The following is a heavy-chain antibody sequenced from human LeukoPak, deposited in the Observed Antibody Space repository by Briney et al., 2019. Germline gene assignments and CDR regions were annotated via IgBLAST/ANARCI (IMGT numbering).Heavy chain of an antibody. V-gene: IGHV4-39*07. CDR3: ARGLGYCSGGSCPPGPANYYYYGMDV. CDR1: GDSIWTSSSY. D-gene: IGHD2-15*01. CDR2: LSSGGNT. Sequence: SDTLSLTCSVSGDSIWTSSSYWVWIRQSPERGLEWIGSLSSGGNTYYHPSLKSRLSISADTANNQLSLRLSSVTAADTAVYYCARGLGYCSGGSCPPGPANYYYYGMDVWGQGTTVTVSS. J-gene: IGHJ6*02.